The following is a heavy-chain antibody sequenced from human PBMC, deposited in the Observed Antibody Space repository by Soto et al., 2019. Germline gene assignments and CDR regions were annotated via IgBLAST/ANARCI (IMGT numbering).Heavy chain of an antibody. CDR1: GGTFSSYA. D-gene: IGHD3-16*01. V-gene: IGHV1-69*01. J-gene: IGHJ6*02. CDR2: IIPIFGTA. CDR3: ARDKTPMITFGGVEPPDCYYGMDV. Sequence: QVQLVQSGAEVKKPGSSVKVSCKASGGTFSSYAISWVRQAPGQGLEWMGGIIPIFGTANYAQKFQGRVTITADESTSTAYMELSSLRSEDTAVYYCARDKTPMITFGGVEPPDCYYGMDVWGQGTTVTVSS.